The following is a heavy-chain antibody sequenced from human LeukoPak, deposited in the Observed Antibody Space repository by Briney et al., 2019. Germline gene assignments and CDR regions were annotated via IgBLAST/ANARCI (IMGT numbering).Heavy chain of an antibody. CDR1: GGSISSSSYY. CDR3: ARDRVRGIAAAGILSGQNWFDP. CDR2: IYYSGST. V-gene: IGHV4-39*02. D-gene: IGHD6-13*01. J-gene: IGHJ5*02. Sequence: SETLSLTCTVSGGSISSSSYYWGWIRQPPGKGLEWIGSIYYSGSTYYNPSLKSRVTISVDTSKNQFSLKLSSVTAADTAVYYCARDRVRGIAAAGILSGQNWFDPWGQGTLVTASS.